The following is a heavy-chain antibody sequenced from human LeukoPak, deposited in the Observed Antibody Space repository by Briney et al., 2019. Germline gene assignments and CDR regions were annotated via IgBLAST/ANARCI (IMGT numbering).Heavy chain of an antibody. CDR2: INPNSGGT. CDR1: GYTFTGYY. D-gene: IGHD6-6*01. Sequence: VASVKVSCKASGYTFTGYYMHWVRQAPGQGLEWMGWINPNSGGTNYAQKFQGRVTMTRDTSISTAYMELSRLRSDDTAVYYCAREVAARSGFDYWGQGTLVTVSS. J-gene: IGHJ4*02. V-gene: IGHV1-2*02. CDR3: AREVAARSGFDY.